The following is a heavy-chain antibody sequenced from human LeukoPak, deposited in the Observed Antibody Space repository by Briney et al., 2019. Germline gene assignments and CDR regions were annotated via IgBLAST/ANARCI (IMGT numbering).Heavy chain of an antibody. CDR3: ARNYYMDV. V-gene: IGHV3-72*01. CDR2: SRNKANRYTT. CDR1: GFTFSDHY. J-gene: IGHJ6*03. Sequence: GGSLRLSCAASGFTFSDHYMDWVRQAPGKGLEWVGRSRNKANRYTTEYAASVQGRFTISRDDSKNSLYLQMNNLKTEDTAVYYCARNYYMDVWGEGTTVTVSS.